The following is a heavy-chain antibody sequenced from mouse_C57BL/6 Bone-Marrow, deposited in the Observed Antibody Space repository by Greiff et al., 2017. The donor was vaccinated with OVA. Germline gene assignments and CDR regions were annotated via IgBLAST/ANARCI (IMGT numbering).Heavy chain of an antibody. CDR2: INPGSGGT. V-gene: IGHV1-54*01. Sequence: VQLQQSGAELVRPGTSVKVSCKASGYAFTNYLIEWVKQRPGQGLEWIGVINPGSGGTNYNEKFKGKGTLTADKSSSTAYMQLSSLTSEDSAVYFCARGGNYPDYWGQGTTLTVSS. CDR3: ARGGNYPDY. CDR1: GYAFTNYL. J-gene: IGHJ2*01.